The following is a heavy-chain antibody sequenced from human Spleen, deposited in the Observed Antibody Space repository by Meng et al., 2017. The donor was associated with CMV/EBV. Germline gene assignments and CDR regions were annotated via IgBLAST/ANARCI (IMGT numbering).Heavy chain of an antibody. CDR3: ARAGVSSSSYYIRS. V-gene: IGHV1-18*01. Sequence: ASVKVSCKASGGTFGTYGFNWVRQAPGQGLEWMGWISAYNGNTNYAQKLQGRVTMTTDTSTSTAYMELRSLRSDDTAVYYCARAGVSSSSYYIRSWGQGTLVTVSS. CDR2: ISAYNGNT. J-gene: IGHJ4*02. CDR1: GGTFGTYG. D-gene: IGHD6-6*01.